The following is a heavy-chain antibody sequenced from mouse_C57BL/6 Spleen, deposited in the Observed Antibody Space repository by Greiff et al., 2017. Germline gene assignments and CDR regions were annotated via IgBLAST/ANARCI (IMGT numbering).Heavy chain of an antibody. CDR2: IRNKANGYTT. V-gene: IGHV7-3*01. D-gene: IGHD2-10*02. CDR3: ARSRYGYLDY. Sequence: EVMLVESGGGLVQPGGSLSLSCAASGFTFTDYYMSWVRQHPGKALEWLGFIRNKANGYTTEYSASVKGRFTISRDNSQSILSLQMNALRSEDSATYYCARSRYGYLDYWGQGTTLTVSS. J-gene: IGHJ2*01. CDR1: GFTFTDYY.